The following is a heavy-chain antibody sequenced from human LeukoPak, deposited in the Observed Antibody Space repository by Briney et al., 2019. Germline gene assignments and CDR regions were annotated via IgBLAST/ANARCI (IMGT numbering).Heavy chain of an antibody. D-gene: IGHD2-15*01. CDR2: IYYSGST. Sequence: PSETLSLTCTVSGGSISRGGYYWSWIRQHPGKGLEWIGYIYYSGSTYYNPSLKSRVTISVDTSKNQFSLKLSSVTAADTAVYYCARWKLGYCSGGSCYSNAFDIWGQGTMVTVSS. CDR1: GGSISRGGYY. V-gene: IGHV4-31*03. J-gene: IGHJ3*02. CDR3: ARWKLGYCSGGSCYSNAFDI.